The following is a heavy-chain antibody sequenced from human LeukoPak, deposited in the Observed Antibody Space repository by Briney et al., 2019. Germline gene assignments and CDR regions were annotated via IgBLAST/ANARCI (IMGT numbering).Heavy chain of an antibody. CDR3: ARDRWSGFDY. D-gene: IGHD4-23*01. CDR1: GGSISSYY. CDR2: IYTSGST. J-gene: IGHJ4*02. Sequence: SETLSLICTVSGGSISSYYWSWFRQPAGKGLEWIGRIYTSGSTNYNPSLKSRVTMSVDTSKNQFSLKLNAVAAADTAVYYCARDRWSGFDYWGQGTLVTVSS. V-gene: IGHV4-4*07.